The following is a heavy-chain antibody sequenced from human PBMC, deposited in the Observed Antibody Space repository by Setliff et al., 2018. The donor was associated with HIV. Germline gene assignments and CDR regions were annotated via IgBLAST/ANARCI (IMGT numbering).Heavy chain of an antibody. CDR3: ARQVTVVGYFETAAGSFNY. CDR2: IYYSGST. V-gene: IGHV4-39*01. D-gene: IGHD2-21*01. CDR1: GGSVNSGNYY. Sequence: SETLSLTCSVSGGSVNSGNYYWSWIRQPPGKGLEWIGTIYYSGSTYYNPSLKSRVTISTDTSKNQFSLKVRSVTAADTAVYYCARQVTVVGYFETAAGSFNYWGPGTLVTVS. J-gene: IGHJ4*02.